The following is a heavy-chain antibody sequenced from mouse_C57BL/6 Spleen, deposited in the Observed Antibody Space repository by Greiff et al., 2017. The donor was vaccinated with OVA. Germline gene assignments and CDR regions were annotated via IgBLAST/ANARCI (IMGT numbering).Heavy chain of an antibody. V-gene: IGHV2-6*03. CDR1: GFSLTSYG. J-gene: IGHJ4*01. CDR2: IWSDGST. D-gene: IGHD2-4*01. CDR3: ARWDYDVEAMDY. Sequence: QVQLKESGPGLVAPSQSLSITCTVSGFSLTSYGVHWVRQPPGKGLEWLVVIWSDGSTTYNSALKSRLSISKNNSKSQVFLKMNSLQTDDTAMYYCARWDYDVEAMDYWGQGTSVTVSS.